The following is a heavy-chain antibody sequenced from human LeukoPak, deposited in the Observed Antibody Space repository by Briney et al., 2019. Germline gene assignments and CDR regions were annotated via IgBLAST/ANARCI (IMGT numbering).Heavy chain of an antibody. CDR3: TTDRDYGDYVLSEALDY. Sequence: GGSLRLSCAASGFTFSSYGMSWVRQAPGKGLEWVGRIKSKTDGGTTDYAAPVKGRFTISRDDSKNTLYLQMNSLKTEDTAVYYCTTDRDYGDYVLSEALDYWGQGTLVTVSS. CDR1: GFTFSSYG. J-gene: IGHJ4*02. CDR2: IKSKTDGGTT. D-gene: IGHD4-17*01. V-gene: IGHV3-15*01.